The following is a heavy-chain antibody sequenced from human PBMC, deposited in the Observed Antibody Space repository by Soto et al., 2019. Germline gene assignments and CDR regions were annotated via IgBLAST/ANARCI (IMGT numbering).Heavy chain of an antibody. CDR2: INHSGST. J-gene: IGHJ5*02. CDR3: ARGVNYYGSGSYPWFDP. Sequence: PSETLSLTCAVYGGSFSGYYWSWIRQPPGKGLEWIGEINHSGSTNYNPSLKSRVTISVDTSKNQFSLKLSSVTAADTAVYYCARGVNYYGSGSYPWFDPWGQGTLVTVSS. CDR1: GGSFSGYY. V-gene: IGHV4-34*01. D-gene: IGHD3-10*01.